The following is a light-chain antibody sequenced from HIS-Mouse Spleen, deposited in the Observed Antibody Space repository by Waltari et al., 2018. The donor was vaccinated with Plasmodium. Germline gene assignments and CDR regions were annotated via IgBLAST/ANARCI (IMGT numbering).Light chain of an antibody. J-gene: IGKJ4*01. Sequence: EIVLTQSPGTLSLSPGERAPLSCRASQSVSSSYLAWYQQKPGQAPRRLIYGASSRATGIPDRFSGSGSGTDFTLTISRLEPEDFAVYYCQQYGSSPPLTFGGGTKVEIK. CDR2: GAS. V-gene: IGKV3-20*01. CDR1: QSVSSSY. CDR3: QQYGSSPPLT.